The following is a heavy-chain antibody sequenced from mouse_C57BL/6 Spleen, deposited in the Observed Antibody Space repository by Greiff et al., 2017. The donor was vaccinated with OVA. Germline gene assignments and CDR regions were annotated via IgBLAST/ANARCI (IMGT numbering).Heavy chain of an antibody. Sequence: QVHVKQPGAELVKPGASVKMSCKASGYTFTSYWITGVKQRPGQGLEWIGDIYPGSGSTNYNEKFKSKATLTVDTSSSTAYMQLSSLTSEDSAVYYCARGGALFDYWGQGTTLTVSS. J-gene: IGHJ2*01. CDR3: ARGGALFDY. CDR2: IYPGSGST. D-gene: IGHD1-1*02. CDR1: GYTFTSYW. V-gene: IGHV1-55*01.